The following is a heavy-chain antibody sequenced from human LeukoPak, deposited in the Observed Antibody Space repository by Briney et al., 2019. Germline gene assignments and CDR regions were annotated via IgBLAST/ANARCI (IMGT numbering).Heavy chain of an antibody. V-gene: IGHV3-11*01. CDR3: ARSIGYYYTMDV. J-gene: IGHJ6*02. CDR2: ISGSGSDL. Sequence: GGSLRLSCVACGFSFSDYYMSWIRQAPGRGLEWISYISGSGSDLYYADPVKGRFTISRDNANNSLYLQMNSLRAEDTAVYYCARSIGYYYTMDVWGQGTTVTVSS. CDR1: GFSFSDYY. D-gene: IGHD3-22*01.